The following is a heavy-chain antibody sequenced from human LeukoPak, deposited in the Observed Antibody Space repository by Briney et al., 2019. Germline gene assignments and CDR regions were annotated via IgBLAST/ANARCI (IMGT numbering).Heavy chain of an antibody. CDR3: AREQVWFGEFPPYFDY. CDR2: INHSGST. D-gene: IGHD3-10*01. Sequence: SETLSLTCTVSGGSINSRSYYWGWIRQPPGKGLEWIGEINHSGSTNYNPSLKSRVTISVDTSKNQFSLKLSSVTAADTAVYYCAREQVWFGEFPPYFDYWGQGTLVTVSS. J-gene: IGHJ4*02. CDR1: GGSINSRSYY. V-gene: IGHV4-39*07.